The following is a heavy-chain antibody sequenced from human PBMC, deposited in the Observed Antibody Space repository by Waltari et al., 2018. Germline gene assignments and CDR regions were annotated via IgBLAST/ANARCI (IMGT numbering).Heavy chain of an antibody. CDR3: ARAVVRTHGYNYVRYYYGMDV. V-gene: IGHV4-39*07. Sequence: QLQLQESGPGLVTPSETLSLTCTVSGGSISSSNYYWGWIRQPPGQGLGWIGIIYYSGSTYYNPSLKSRVTISVDTSKNQFSLKLSSVTAADTAVYYCARAVVRTHGYNYVRYYYGMDVWGQGTTVTVSS. CDR1: GGSISSSNYY. J-gene: IGHJ6*02. D-gene: IGHD5-12*01. CDR2: IYYSGST.